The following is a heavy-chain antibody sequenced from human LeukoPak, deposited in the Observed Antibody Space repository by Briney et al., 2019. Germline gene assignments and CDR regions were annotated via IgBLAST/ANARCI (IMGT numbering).Heavy chain of an antibody. D-gene: IGHD5-18*01. V-gene: IGHV3-7*05. CDR1: GFTFSDYY. CDR3: ARAKRGYSYGMFDY. CDR2: IKQDGSEK. Sequence: PGGSLRLSCAASGFTFSDYYMSWVRQAPGKGLEWVANIKQDGSEKYYVDSVKGRFTISRDNAKNSLYLQMNSLRAEDTAVYYCARAKRGYSYGMFDYWGQGTLVTVSS. J-gene: IGHJ4*02.